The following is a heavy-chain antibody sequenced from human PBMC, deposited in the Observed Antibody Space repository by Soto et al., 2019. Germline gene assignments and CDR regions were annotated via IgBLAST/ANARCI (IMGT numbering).Heavy chain of an antibody. V-gene: IGHV5-51*01. CDR3: ATTRYCSGGSCYSAFDI. CDR1: GYSFTSYW. D-gene: IGHD2-15*01. J-gene: IGHJ3*02. CDR2: IYPGDSDT. Sequence: GESLKISCKGSGYSFTSYWIGWVRQMPGKGLEWMGIIYPGDSDTRYSPSFQGQVTISADKSISTAYLQWSSLKASDTAMYYCATTRYCSGGSCYSAFDIWGQGTMVTVSS.